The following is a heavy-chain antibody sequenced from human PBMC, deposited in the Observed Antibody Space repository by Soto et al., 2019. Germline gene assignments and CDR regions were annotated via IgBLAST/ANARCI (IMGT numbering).Heavy chain of an antibody. J-gene: IGHJ4*02. V-gene: IGHV3-23*01. CDR1: GFTFSNYA. Sequence: GGSLRLSCXASGFTFSNYAMSWVRQAPGKGLEWVSDVSGGGDHTFYADSVKGRFTISRDNSKNTLYLQMNSLRAEDTAIYYYAKHNSGYYYDLYYFAYWGQGTLVTVSS. D-gene: IGHD1-26*01. CDR3: AKHNSGYYYDLYYFAY. CDR2: VSGGGDHT.